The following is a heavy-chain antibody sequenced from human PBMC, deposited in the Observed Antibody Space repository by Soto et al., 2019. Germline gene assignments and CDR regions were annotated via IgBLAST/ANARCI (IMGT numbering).Heavy chain of an antibody. CDR2: INPNSGGT. CDR1: GYTFTGYY. CDR3: ARDRELERCGMDV. J-gene: IGHJ6*02. Sequence: ASVKVSCKPSGYTFTGYYIHWVRRAPGQGLEWMGWINPNSGGTNYAQKFQGRVTMTRDTSISTAYMELSRLRSDDTAVYYCARDRELERCGMDVSGQGTTVTVPS. V-gene: IGHV1-2*02. D-gene: IGHD1-1*01.